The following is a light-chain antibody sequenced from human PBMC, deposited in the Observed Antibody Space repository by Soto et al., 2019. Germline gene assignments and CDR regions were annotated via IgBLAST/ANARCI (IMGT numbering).Light chain of an antibody. J-gene: IGKJ5*01. V-gene: IGKV1-39*01. CDR1: QGIRND. CDR3: KQSYMDPIT. Sequence: DIQMTQSPSSLSASVGDRVTITCRASQGIRNDLGWYQQKPGKAPKLLIYDASSLQSGVHSRFSGSGGGTDFTLSIRSVQPEDFATYFCKQSYMDPITFGQGTRLEIK. CDR2: DAS.